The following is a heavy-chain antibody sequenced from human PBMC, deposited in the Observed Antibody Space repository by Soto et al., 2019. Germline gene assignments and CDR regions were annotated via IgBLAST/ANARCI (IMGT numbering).Heavy chain of an antibody. CDR2: ISGSGGST. CDR1: GFTFSSYA. CDR3: AKGPRIEAAGYFDY. V-gene: IGHV3-23*01. D-gene: IGHD6-13*01. J-gene: IGHJ4*02. Sequence: GGSLRLSCAASGFTFSSYAMSWVRQAPGKGLEWVSAISGSGGSTYYADSVKGRFTISRDNSKNTLYLQMNSLRAEDTDVYYWAKGPRIEAAGYFDYWGQGTLVTVSS.